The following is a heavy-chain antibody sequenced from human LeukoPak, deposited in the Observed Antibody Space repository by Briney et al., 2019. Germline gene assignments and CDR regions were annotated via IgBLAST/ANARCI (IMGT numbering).Heavy chain of an antibody. CDR1: GFTFSSYW. D-gene: IGHD3-22*01. J-gene: IGHJ4*02. V-gene: IGHV3-7*03. Sequence: GGSLRLSCAASGFTFSSYWMSWVRQAPGKGLEWVANIKQDGSEKYYVDSVKGRFTISRDNAYNSLYLQMNSLRAEVTAVYHCARDLHYYHSSGSNYYFDYWGQGTLVTVSS. CDR3: ARDLHYYHSSGSNYYFDY. CDR2: IKQDGSEK.